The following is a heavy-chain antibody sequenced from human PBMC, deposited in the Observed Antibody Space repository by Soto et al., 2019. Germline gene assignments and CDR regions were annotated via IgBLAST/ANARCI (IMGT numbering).Heavy chain of an antibody. CDR3: ARGGMDYYDSSGYYRLDAFDI. V-gene: IGHV1-2*04. CDR1: GYTFTSYY. CDR2: INPNSGGT. J-gene: IGHJ3*02. Sequence: ASVKVSCKASGYTFTSYYMHWVRQAPGQGLEWMGWINPNSGGTNYAQKFQGWVTMTRDTSISTAYMELSRLRSDDTAVYYCARGGMDYYDSSGYYRLDAFDIWGQGTMVTVSS. D-gene: IGHD3-22*01.